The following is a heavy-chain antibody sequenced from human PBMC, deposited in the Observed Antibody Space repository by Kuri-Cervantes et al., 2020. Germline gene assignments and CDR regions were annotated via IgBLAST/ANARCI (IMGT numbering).Heavy chain of an antibody. CDR1: GYTFTSYD. CDR2: MNPNSGNT. CDR3: ARRGYSNYGFDY. J-gene: IGHJ4*02. D-gene: IGHD4-11*01. V-gene: IGHV1-8*01. Sequence: ASVKVSCKASGYTFTSYDINWVRQATGQGLEWMGWMNPNSGNTGYAQKFQGRVTMTRNTSISTAYLQWSSLKASDTAMYYCARRGYSNYGFDYWGQGTLVTVSS.